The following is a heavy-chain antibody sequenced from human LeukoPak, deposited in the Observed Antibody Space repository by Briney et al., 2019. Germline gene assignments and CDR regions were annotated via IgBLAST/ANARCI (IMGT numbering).Heavy chain of an antibody. D-gene: IGHD2-2*01. J-gene: IGHJ6*03. CDR3: ARVGRLSTSFNYYMDV. V-gene: IGHV4-34*01. CDR1: GGSFSGYY. Sequence: KPSETLSLTXAVYGGSFSGYYWSWIRQPPGKGLEWIGEINHSGSTNDNPSLKSRVTISVDTSKNQFSLKLSPVTAADTAVYYCARVGRLSTSFNYYMDVWGKGTTVTVSS. CDR2: INHSGST.